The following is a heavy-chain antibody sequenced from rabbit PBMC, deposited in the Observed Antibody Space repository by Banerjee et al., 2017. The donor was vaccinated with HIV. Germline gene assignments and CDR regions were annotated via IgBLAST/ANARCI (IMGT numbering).Heavy chain of an antibody. Sequence: QEQLVESGGGLVQPEGSLTLTCTASGFSFSSGYWICWVRQAPGKGLEWIGCIYTGSGSTYYASWAKGRFTISSHNAQNTLYLQLNSLTAADTATYFCVRGYYTYGYAGYAYANYGMDLWGPGTLVTVS. CDR2: IYTGSGST. CDR1: GFSFSSGYW. J-gene: IGHJ6*01. CDR3: VRGYYTYGYAGYAYANYGMDL. D-gene: IGHD6-1*01. V-gene: IGHV1S45*01.